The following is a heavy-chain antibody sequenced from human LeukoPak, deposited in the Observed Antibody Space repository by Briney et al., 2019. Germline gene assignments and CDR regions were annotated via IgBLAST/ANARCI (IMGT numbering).Heavy chain of an antibody. V-gene: IGHV4-31*03. Sequence: PSETLSLTCTVSGGSVSSAGYYWSWIRQHSGKGLEWIGYIDYSGSTFYNPSLKSRVTISVDTSKNQFSLKLSSVTAADTAVYYCARHNVLLWFGELLGWFDPWGQGTLVTVSS. D-gene: IGHD3-10*01. CDR2: IDYSGST. J-gene: IGHJ5*02. CDR3: ARHNVLLWFGELLGWFDP. CDR1: GGSVSSAGYY.